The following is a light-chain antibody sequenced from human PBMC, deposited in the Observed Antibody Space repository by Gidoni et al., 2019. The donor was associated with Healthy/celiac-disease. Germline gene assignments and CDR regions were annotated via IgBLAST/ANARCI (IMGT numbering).Light chain of an antibody. CDR3: QQYNSYLWT. V-gene: IGKV1-5*01. CDR2: DAS. J-gene: IGKJ1*01. Sequence: DIQMTQSPSTLPASVGDRVTITYRASLSIISWLAWYQQKPGKAPKLLIYDASSLESGVPSRFSGSGSGTEFTLTIISRQPDDFAAYYCQQYNSYLWTFGQGTKVEIK. CDR1: LSIISW.